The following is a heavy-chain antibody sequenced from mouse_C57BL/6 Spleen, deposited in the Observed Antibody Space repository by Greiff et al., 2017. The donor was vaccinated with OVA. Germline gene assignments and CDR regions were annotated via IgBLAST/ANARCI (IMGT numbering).Heavy chain of an antibody. Sequence: EVKLVESGPGLVKPSQSLSLTCSVTGYSITSGYYWNWIRQFPGNKLEWMGYISYDGSNNYNPSLKNRISITRDTSKNQFCLKLTSVTTEDTATYYCARGPNYYGSSYFYFDYWGQGTTLTVSS. CDR2: ISYDGSN. V-gene: IGHV3-6*01. D-gene: IGHD1-1*01. CDR1: GYSITSGYY. J-gene: IGHJ2*01. CDR3: ARGPNYYGSSYFYFDY.